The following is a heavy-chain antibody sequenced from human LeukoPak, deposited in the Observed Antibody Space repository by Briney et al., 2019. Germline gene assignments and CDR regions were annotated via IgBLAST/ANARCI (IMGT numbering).Heavy chain of an antibody. V-gene: IGHV3-7*01. CDR1: GFTFSSYW. Sequence: GGSLRLSCAASGFTFSSYWMSWVRQAPGKGLEWVANIKQDGSEKYYVDSMKGRFTISRDNAKNSLYLQMNSLRAEDTAVYYCARGSPGYSGYPLDYWGQGTLVTVSS. J-gene: IGHJ4*02. CDR2: IKQDGSEK. D-gene: IGHD5-12*01. CDR3: ARGSPGYSGYPLDY.